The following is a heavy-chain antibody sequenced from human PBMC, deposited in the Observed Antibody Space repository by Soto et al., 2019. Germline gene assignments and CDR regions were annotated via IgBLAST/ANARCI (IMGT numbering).Heavy chain of an antibody. D-gene: IGHD6-19*01. CDR2: IIGSGGST. J-gene: IGHJ4*01. V-gene: IGHV3-23*01. CDR3: AKDPASSAPSY. CDR1: GITFSSYA. Sequence: GGSLRLSCAASGITFSSYAMSWVRQAPGKGLEWVSAIIGSGGSTYYADSVKGPFTISRDNSKSTLYLQMNSLRAEDTAVYYCAKDPASSAPSYWGQGTLVTVSS.